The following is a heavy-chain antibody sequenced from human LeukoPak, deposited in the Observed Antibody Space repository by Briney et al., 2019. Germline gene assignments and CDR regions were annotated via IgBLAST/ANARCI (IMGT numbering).Heavy chain of an antibody. V-gene: IGHV3-13*01. CDR1: GFTFSSYD. CDR3: ARGGDGYNYYFDY. D-gene: IGHD5-24*01. J-gene: IGHJ4*02. CDR2: IGTAGDT. Sequence: GGSLRLSCAASGFTFSSYDMHWVRRATGKGLEWVSAIGTAGDTYYPGSVKGRFTISRENAKNSLYLQMNSLRAGDTAVYYCARGGDGYNYYFDYWGQGTLVTVSS.